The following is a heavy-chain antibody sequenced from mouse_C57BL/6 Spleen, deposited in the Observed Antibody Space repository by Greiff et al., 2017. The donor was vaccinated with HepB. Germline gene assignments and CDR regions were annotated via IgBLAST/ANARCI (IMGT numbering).Heavy chain of an antibody. V-gene: IGHV1-61*01. CDR3: ARRGAITTVVATDRYFDV. J-gene: IGHJ1*03. CDR1: GYTFTSYW. D-gene: IGHD1-1*01. Sequence: QVQLKQPGAELVRPGSSVKLSCKASGYTFTSYWMDWVKQRPGQGLEWIGNIYPSDSETHYNQKFKDKATLTVDKSSSTAYMQLSSLTSEDSAVYYCARRGAITTVVATDRYFDVWGTGTTVTVSS. CDR2: IYPSDSET.